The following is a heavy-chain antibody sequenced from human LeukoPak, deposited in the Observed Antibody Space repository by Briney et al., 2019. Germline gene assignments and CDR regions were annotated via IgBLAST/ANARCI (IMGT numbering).Heavy chain of an antibody. V-gene: IGHV3-23*01. Sequence: PGGSLRLSCAASGFTFGTYAMTWVRQAPGKGLEWVSGISVRGDTTYYAGSVKGRFTVSRDSSKNTLHLQMNSLRVDDTAVYYCANHAWGGGIYSYYHYMDVWGKGTTVTVSS. CDR1: GFTFGTYA. D-gene: IGHD3-16*01. CDR2: ISVRGDTT. J-gene: IGHJ6*03. CDR3: ANHAWGGGIYSYYHYMDV.